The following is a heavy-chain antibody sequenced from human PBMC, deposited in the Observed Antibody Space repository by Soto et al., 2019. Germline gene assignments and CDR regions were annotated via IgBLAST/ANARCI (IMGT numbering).Heavy chain of an antibody. J-gene: IGHJ3*02. CDR3: ARDPLSLLWFGVDAFDI. V-gene: IGHV3-48*01. CDR1: GFTFSIYS. CDR2: ISSSSSTI. D-gene: IGHD3-10*01. Sequence: GESLKISCAASGFTFSIYSMNWVRQAPGKGLEWVSYISSSSSTISYADSVKGRFTISRDNAKNSLYLQMNSLRAEDTAVYYCARDPLSLLWFGVDAFDIWGQGTMVTVSS.